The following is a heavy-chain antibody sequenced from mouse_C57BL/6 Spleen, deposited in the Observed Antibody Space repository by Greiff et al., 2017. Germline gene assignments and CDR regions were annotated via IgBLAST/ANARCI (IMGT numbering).Heavy chain of an antibody. D-gene: IGHD4-1*01. V-gene: IGHV1-15*01. CDR1: GYTFTDYE. Sequence: VQLQQSGAELVRPGASVTLSCKASGYTFTDYEMHWVKQTPVHGLEWIGAIDPETGGTAYNQKFKGKAILTADKSSSTAYMELRSLTSEDSAVYYCTRNWGWGAMDYWGQGTSVTVSS. CDR2: IDPETGGT. CDR3: TRNWGWGAMDY. J-gene: IGHJ4*01.